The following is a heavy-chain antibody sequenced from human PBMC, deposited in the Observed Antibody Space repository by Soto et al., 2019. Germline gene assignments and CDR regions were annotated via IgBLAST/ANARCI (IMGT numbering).Heavy chain of an antibody. Sequence: QVQLQESGPGLVKPSQTLSLTCTVSGGSISSGGYYWSWIRQHPGKVLEWIGYIYYSRSTYYNPALKSRVTISVDKYKNQFSLEMSSVTAAETAVYYCARHDGFDGMDVWGQGITVIVS. CDR1: GGSISSGGYY. D-gene: IGHD3-16*01. CDR2: IYYSRST. CDR3: ARHDGFDGMDV. J-gene: IGHJ6*01. V-gene: IGHV4-31*03.